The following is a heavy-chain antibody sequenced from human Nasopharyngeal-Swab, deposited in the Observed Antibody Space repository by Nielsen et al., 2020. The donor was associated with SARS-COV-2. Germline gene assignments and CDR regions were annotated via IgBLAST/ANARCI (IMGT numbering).Heavy chain of an antibody. J-gene: IGHJ3*02. Sequence: GESLKISCAASGFTFSSYWMYWVRQDPGKGLESVSRIYIDGSVTTYADSAKGRFTISRDKAKNTVYLQMNSLRAEDTAVYYCARADLLLGGSLAIWGQGTTVTVSS. CDR1: GFTFSSYW. V-gene: IGHV3-74*03. CDR3: ARADLLLGGSLAI. D-gene: IGHD3-10*01. CDR2: IYIDGSVT.